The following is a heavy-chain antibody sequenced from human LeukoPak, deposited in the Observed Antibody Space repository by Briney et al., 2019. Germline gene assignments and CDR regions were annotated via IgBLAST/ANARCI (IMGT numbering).Heavy chain of an antibody. Sequence: PGGSLTLACAASGFTFSDYVMTWIRQAPGKGLEWISYISSGSTYTNYADSVKGRFTISRDNAKSSLYLQINSLRAEDTAVYYCAREAVDDIHYFHYWGQGTLVTVSS. CDR2: ISSGSTYT. J-gene: IGHJ4*02. D-gene: IGHD6-19*01. CDR1: GFTFSDYV. CDR3: AREAVDDIHYFHY. V-gene: IGHV3-11*05.